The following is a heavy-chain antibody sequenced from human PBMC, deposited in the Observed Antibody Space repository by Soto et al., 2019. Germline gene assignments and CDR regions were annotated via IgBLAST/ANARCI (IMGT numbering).Heavy chain of an antibody. CDR3: ANMDDV. Sequence: SQTLSLTCAISGDSVSSKSATWNWIRQFPSRGLEWLGRTYYRSKWHNDYAVSVKSRITINPDTSKNQFSLQLNSVAPEDTAVYYCANMDDVWGQGTLVTVSS. CDR2: TYYRSKWHN. J-gene: IGHJ4*02. CDR1: GDSVSSKSAT. V-gene: IGHV6-1*01. D-gene: IGHD3-10*02.